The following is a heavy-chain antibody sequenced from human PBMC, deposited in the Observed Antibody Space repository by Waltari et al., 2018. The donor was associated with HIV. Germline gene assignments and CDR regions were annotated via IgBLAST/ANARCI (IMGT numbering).Heavy chain of an antibody. CDR1: GGSFSGYY. Sequence: QVQLQQWGAGLLKPSETLSLTCAVYGGSFSGYYWSWIRQPPGKGLEWIGEINHSGSTNYNPSLKSRVTISVDTSKNQFSLKLSSVTAADTAVYYCAREGSSRRVWFDPWGQGTLVTVSS. J-gene: IGHJ5*02. CDR3: AREGSSRRVWFDP. CDR2: INHSGST. D-gene: IGHD6-13*01. V-gene: IGHV4-34*01.